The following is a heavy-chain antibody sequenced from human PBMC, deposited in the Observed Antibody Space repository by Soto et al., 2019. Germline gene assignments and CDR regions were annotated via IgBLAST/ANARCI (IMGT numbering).Heavy chain of an antibody. Sequence: GGSLRLSCAASGFTFSNAWMSWVRQAPGKGLEWVGRIKSKTDGGTTDYAAPVKGRFTISRDDSKNTLYLQMNSLKTEDTAVYYCTTDLEGCSGGSCYGLSGWFDPWGQGTLVTVSS. D-gene: IGHD2-15*01. CDR2: IKSKTDGGTT. CDR3: TTDLEGCSGGSCYGLSGWFDP. V-gene: IGHV3-15*01. J-gene: IGHJ5*02. CDR1: GFTFSNAW.